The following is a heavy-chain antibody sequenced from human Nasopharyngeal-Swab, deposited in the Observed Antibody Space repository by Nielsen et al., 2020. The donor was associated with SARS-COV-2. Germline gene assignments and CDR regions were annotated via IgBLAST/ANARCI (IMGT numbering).Heavy chain of an antibody. D-gene: IGHD3-22*01. J-gene: IGHJ3*02. CDR2: LSVSGGNT. V-gene: IGHV3-23*01. CDR3: ARDSEKKSYYDSSGSIDAFDI. Sequence: WIRQPPGKGLECVSDLSVSGGNTHYADSVKGRFTISRDNSKNTLYLQMNSLRAEDTAIYYCARDSEKKSYYDSSGSIDAFDIWGRGTMVTVS.